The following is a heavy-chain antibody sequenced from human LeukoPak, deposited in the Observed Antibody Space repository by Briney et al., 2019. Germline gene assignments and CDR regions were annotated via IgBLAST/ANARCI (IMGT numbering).Heavy chain of an antibody. J-gene: IGHJ4*02. CDR1: GFTFSGYG. Sequence: GGSLRLSCAASGFTFSGYGMHWVRQAPGKGLEGVAGISYDGSNKYYADSVKGRFTISRDNSKNTLYLQMNSLRAEDTAVYYCAKELPYYYDSSGYYRCYFDYWGQGTLVTVSS. V-gene: IGHV3-30*18. CDR3: AKELPYYYDSSGYYRCYFDY. D-gene: IGHD3-22*01. CDR2: ISYDGSNK.